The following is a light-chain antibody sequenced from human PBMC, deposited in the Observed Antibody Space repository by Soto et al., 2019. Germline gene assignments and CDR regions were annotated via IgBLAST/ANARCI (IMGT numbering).Light chain of an antibody. Sequence: DIQMTQSPSTLSASVGDRVTITLRASQSISDWLAWFQQKTGKAPKVLIYKASNLESGVPPRFSGTGSGTDFTLTISSLQPEDVAAYYCQKYNSAPLTFGGGTKVDIK. CDR3: QKYNSAPLT. CDR2: KAS. J-gene: IGKJ4*01. V-gene: IGKV1-5*03. CDR1: QSISDW.